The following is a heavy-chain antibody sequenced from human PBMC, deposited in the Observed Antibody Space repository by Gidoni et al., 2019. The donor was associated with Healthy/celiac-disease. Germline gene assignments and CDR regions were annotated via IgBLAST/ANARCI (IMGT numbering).Heavy chain of an antibody. Sequence: EVQLVESGGGLVQPGRSLRLSCAASGFTFDDYAMHWVRQAPGKGLEWVSGISWNSGSIGYADSVKGRFTISRDNAKNSLYLQMNSLRAEDTALYYCAKDMYAAPVGAPSYWGQGTLVTVSS. CDR3: AKDMYAAPVGAPSY. D-gene: IGHD1-26*01. CDR1: GFTFDDYA. CDR2: ISWNSGSI. J-gene: IGHJ4*02. V-gene: IGHV3-9*01.